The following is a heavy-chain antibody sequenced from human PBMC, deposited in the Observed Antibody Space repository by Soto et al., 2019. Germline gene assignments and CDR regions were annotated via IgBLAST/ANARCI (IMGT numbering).Heavy chain of an antibody. V-gene: IGHV4-31*03. Sequence: TLSLTCTVSGGSISSGGYYWSWIRQHPGKVLEWIGYIYYSGSTYYNPSLKSRVTISVDTSKNQFSLKLSSVTAADTAVYYCARELRFGEDYYGMDVWGQGTTVTVSS. CDR1: GGSISSGGYY. D-gene: IGHD3-10*01. CDR2: IYYSGST. J-gene: IGHJ6*02. CDR3: ARELRFGEDYYGMDV.